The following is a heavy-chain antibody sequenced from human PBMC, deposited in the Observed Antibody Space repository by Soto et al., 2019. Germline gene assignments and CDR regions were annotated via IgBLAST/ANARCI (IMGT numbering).Heavy chain of an antibody. Sequence: SVNVSCKASGGTFSSYAISWVRQAPGQGLEWMGGIIPIFGTANYAQKFQGRVTITADESTSTAYMELSSLRSEDTAVYYCACHFPTVTLYGMDVWGQGTTVTVSS. D-gene: IGHD4-17*01. J-gene: IGHJ6*02. CDR3: ACHFPTVTLYGMDV. CDR2: IIPIFGTA. V-gene: IGHV1-69*13. CDR1: GGTFSSYA.